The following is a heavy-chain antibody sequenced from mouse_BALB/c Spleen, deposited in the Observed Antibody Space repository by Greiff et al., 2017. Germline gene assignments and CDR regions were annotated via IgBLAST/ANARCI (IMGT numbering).Heavy chain of an antibody. D-gene: IGHD3-3*01. CDR1: GFNIKDYY. Sequence: EVQLQQSGAELVRSGASVKLSCTASGFNIKDYYMHWVKQRPEQGLEWIGWIDPENGDTEYAPKFQGKATMTADTSSNTAYLQLSSLTSEDTAVYYCNAEARAVFYWGQGTTLAVSS. CDR2: IDPENGDT. V-gene: IGHV14-4*02. CDR3: NAEARAVFY. J-gene: IGHJ2*01.